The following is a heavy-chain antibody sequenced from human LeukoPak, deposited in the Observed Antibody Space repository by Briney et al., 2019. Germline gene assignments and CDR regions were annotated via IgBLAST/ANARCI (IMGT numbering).Heavy chain of an antibody. CDR2: ISGGGGST. Sequence: GGSLRLSCAASGFTFTSYSMNWVRQAPGKGLEWVSTISGGGGSTYYTDSVKGRFTISRDNSKNTLYLQVNSLRAEDTAVYYCAKGGKWDVTPFDYWGQGTLVTVSS. D-gene: IGHD1-26*01. J-gene: IGHJ4*02. CDR3: AKGGKWDVTPFDY. V-gene: IGHV3-23*01. CDR1: GFTFTSYS.